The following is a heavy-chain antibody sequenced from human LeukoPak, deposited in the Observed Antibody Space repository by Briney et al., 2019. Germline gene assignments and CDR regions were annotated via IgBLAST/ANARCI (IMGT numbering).Heavy chain of an antibody. CDR1: GFTFSSYA. Sequence: GGSLRLSCAASGFTFSSYAMSWVRQAPGKGLEWVSAISGSGGSTYYADSVKGRFTISRDNSRNTPYLQMNSLRAEDTAVYYCAKDPVRRDYYDSSGYYSPGSVFDYWGQGTLVTVSS. V-gene: IGHV3-23*01. CDR3: AKDPVRRDYYDSSGYYSPGSVFDY. D-gene: IGHD3-22*01. CDR2: ISGSGGST. J-gene: IGHJ4*02.